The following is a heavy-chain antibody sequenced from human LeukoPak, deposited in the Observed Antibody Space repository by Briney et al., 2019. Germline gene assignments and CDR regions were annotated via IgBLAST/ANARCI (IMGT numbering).Heavy chain of an antibody. CDR2: INHSGST. J-gene: IGHJ4*02. CDR1: GGSFSGYC. V-gene: IGHV4-34*01. D-gene: IGHD5-12*01. Sequence: SETLSLTCAVYGGSFSGYCWSWIRQPPGKGLEWIGEINHSGSTNYNPSLKSRVTISVDTSKNQFSLKLSSVTAADTAVYYCARGRTAPDIVATAYHGSFDYWGQGTLLTVSS. CDR3: ARGRTAPDIVATAYHGSFDY.